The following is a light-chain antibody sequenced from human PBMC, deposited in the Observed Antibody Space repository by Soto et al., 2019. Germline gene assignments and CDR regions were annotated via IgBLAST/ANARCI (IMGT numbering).Light chain of an antibody. V-gene: IGKV1-33*01. CDR3: QQYTSLPRT. CDR1: EDISDY. CDR2: DAS. Sequence: DIQMTQSPSSLSASVGDRVTITCQASEDISDYLNWYQQKPGKAPKLLIYDASLLKTGVPSRFSGSGSGTDFTFTISSLQPEDIATYYCQQYTSLPRTFGQGTKLAIK. J-gene: IGKJ2*01.